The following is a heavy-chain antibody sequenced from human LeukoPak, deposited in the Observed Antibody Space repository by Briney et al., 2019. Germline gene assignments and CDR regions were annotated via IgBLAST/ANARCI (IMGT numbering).Heavy chain of an antibody. CDR3: ARVRGQQLGVIDY. CDR2: INPSGGST. Sequence: ASVKVSCKASGYTFTSYYMHWVRQAPGQGLEWMGIINPSGGSTSYAQKFQGRVTMTRDMSTSTVYMELSSLRSDDTAVYYCARVRGQQLGVIDYWGQGTLVTVSS. D-gene: IGHD3-10*01. CDR1: GYTFTSYY. V-gene: IGHV1-46*01. J-gene: IGHJ4*02.